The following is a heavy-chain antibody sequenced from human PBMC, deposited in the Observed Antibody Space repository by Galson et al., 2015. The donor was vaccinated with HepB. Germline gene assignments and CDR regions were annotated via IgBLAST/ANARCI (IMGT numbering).Heavy chain of an antibody. D-gene: IGHD2-2*02. CDR3: AKDMGCRSSSCYRDYYYGMDV. Sequence: SLRLSCAASGFSFDDYDMHWVRQTPGKGLEWVSGISWNSGTIGYVDSVKGRFTISRDNAKNSLYLQMNSLRAEDTALYYCAKDMGCRSSSCYRDYYYGMDVWGQGTTVTVFS. V-gene: IGHV3-9*01. J-gene: IGHJ6*02. CDR2: ISWNSGTI. CDR1: GFSFDDYD.